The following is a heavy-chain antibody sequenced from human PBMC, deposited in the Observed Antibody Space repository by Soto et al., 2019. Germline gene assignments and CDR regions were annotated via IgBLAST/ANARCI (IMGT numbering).Heavy chain of an antibody. CDR2: IIPILGIA. Sequence: QVQLVQSGAEVKKPGSSVKVSCKASGGTFSSYTISWVRQAPGQGLEWMGRIIPILGIANYAQKFQGRVTITEDKSTSTAYMELRNLRSEDTAVYYCASLRDDYGDPLRPFDYWGQGTLVTVSS. CDR3: ASLRDDYGDPLRPFDY. CDR1: GGTFSSYT. V-gene: IGHV1-69*02. D-gene: IGHD4-17*01. J-gene: IGHJ4*02.